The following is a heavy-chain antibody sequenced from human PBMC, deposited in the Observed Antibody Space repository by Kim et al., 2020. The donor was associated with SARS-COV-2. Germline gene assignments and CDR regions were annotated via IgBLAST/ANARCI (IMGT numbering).Heavy chain of an antibody. CDR1: GGSVSSSTSY. V-gene: IGHV4-39*02. D-gene: IGHD2-15*01. CDR3: ARLLRDWAVVTATPIDFSPAYNWIDP. J-gene: IGHJ5*02. Sequence: SETLSLTCTVSGGSVSSSTSYWGWIRQPPGKGLEWIGSIHYSERTYYNPSLKSRVTVSIDTSKNHFSLKLTSVTVADTAAYYCARLLRDWAVVTATPIDFSPAYNWIDPWGQGTLVTVSS. CDR2: IHYSERT.